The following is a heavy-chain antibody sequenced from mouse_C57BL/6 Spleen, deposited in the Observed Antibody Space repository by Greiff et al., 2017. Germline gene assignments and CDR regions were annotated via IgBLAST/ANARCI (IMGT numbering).Heavy chain of an antibody. J-gene: IGHJ2*01. CDR3: ARGGYGSSYDY. CDR2: INPGSGGT. CDR1: GYAFTNYL. Sequence: QVQLQQSGAELVRPGTSVKVSCKASGYAFTNYLIEWVKQRPGQGLEWIGVINPGSGGTNYNEKFKGKATLTADKSSSTAYMQLSSLTSEDPAVYFCARGGYGSSYDYWGQGTTLTVSS. D-gene: IGHD1-1*01. V-gene: IGHV1-54*01.